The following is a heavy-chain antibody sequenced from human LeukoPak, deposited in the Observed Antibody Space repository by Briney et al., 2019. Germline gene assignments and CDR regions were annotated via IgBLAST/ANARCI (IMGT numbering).Heavy chain of an antibody. V-gene: IGHV4-34*01. CDR3: ARAVGYSYGPYYFDY. D-gene: IGHD5-18*01. J-gene: IGHJ4*02. Sequence: SETLSLTCAVYGGSFSGYYWSWIRQPPGKGLEWIGEINHSGSTNYNPSLKSRVTISVDTSKNQFSLKLSSVTAADTAVYYCARAVGYSYGPYYFDYWGQGTLVTVSS. CDR2: INHSGST. CDR1: GGSFSGYY.